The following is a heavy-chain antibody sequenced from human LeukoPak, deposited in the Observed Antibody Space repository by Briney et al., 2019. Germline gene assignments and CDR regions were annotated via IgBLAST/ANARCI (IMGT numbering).Heavy chain of an antibody. D-gene: IGHD1-1*01. CDR1: GFTVTSSY. V-gene: IGHV3-53*01. CDR2: IYSGGRT. Sequence: GGSLRLSCAASGFTVTSSYMSWVRQAPGKGLEWVSVIYSGGRTYYADSVKGRFTISRDNSKNTLYLQMNSLRAEDTAVYYCAKALNLEQYFDYWGQGTLVTVSS. J-gene: IGHJ4*02. CDR3: AKALNLEQYFDY.